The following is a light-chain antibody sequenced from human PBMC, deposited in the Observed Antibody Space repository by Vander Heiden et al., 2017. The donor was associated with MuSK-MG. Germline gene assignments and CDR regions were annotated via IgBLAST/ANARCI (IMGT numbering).Light chain of an antibody. J-gene: IGKJ4*01. V-gene: IGKV3-11*02. CDR1: QSVSSY. CDR3: LQRSNGPLT. CDR2: DAS. Sequence: EIVSTQSPATLSLSPGERATLSCRASQSVSSYLAWYQQKPGQAPRVLIYDASNRATGILARFSGSGSVRDFSLTISSIAPEDFAVSYCLQRSNGPLTFGGGTKVEIK.